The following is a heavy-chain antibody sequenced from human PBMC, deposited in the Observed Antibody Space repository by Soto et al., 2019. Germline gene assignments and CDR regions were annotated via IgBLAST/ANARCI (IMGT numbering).Heavy chain of an antibody. CDR3: AREEMTIFGEPSDY. V-gene: IGHV3-30-3*01. Sequence: QVQLVESGGGVVQPGRSLRLSCAASGFSFITYAMYWVRQAPGKGPEWVAVISFDGSNKYYTDFVKGRFTISRDNSKNTLDLQMNSLRAEDTAVYYCAREEMTIFGEPSDYWGQGTLVTVSS. J-gene: IGHJ4*02. CDR1: GFSFITYA. D-gene: IGHD3-3*02. CDR2: ISFDGSNK.